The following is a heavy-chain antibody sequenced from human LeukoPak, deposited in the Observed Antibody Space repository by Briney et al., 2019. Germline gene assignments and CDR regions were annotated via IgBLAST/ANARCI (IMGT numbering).Heavy chain of an antibody. J-gene: IGHJ4*02. Sequence: SQTLSLTCAISGDSVSSNSGTWNWIRQSPSRGLEWLGRTYYRSKWYNDYAVSVNSRLTVNPDTSKNQFSLHLNSVTPEDTAVYYCARGVSSGSLFDQWGQGILVTVSS. D-gene: IGHD1-26*01. V-gene: IGHV6-1*01. CDR1: GDSVSSNSGT. CDR3: ARGVSSGSLFDQ. CDR2: TYYRSKWYN.